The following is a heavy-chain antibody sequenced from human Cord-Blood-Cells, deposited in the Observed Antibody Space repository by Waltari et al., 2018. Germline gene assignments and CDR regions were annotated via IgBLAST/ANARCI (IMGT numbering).Heavy chain of an antibody. CDR2: INPNSGGT. J-gene: IGHJ4*02. V-gene: IGHV1-2*02. CDR1: GYTFTGYY. D-gene: IGHD6-6*01. CDR3: ARVTSITARPFDY. Sequence: QVQLVQSGAEVKKPGASVKVSCTASGYTFTGYYMHWLRQAPGQGLEWMGWINPNSGGTNYAQKFQGRVTMTRDTSISTAYMELSRLRSDDTAVYYCARVTSITARPFDYWGQGTLVTVSS.